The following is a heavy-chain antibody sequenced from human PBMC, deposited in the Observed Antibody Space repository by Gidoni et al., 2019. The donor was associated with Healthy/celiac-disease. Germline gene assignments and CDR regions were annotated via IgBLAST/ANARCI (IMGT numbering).Heavy chain of an antibody. Sequence: QVQLVQSGAEVKKHGASVKVSCKASGYTFTTYYIHWVRQAPGQGLEWMGIINPSGGTTTYAQKFQGRITMTRDTSTNTVYMELSSLRSEDTAVYYCARDTYYYDSSGYYSFDYWGQGTLVTVSS. V-gene: IGHV1-46*01. CDR3: ARDTYYYDSSGYYSFDY. J-gene: IGHJ4*02. D-gene: IGHD3-22*01. CDR2: INPSGGTT. CDR1: GYTFTTYY.